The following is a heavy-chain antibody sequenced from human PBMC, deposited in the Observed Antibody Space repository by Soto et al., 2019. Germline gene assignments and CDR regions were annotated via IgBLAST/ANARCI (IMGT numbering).Heavy chain of an antibody. D-gene: IGHD6-6*01. V-gene: IGHV1-24*01. CDR2: FDPEDGET. Sequence: ASVKVSCKVSGYTLTELSMHWVRQAPGKGLEWMGGFDPEDGETIYAQKFQGRVTMTEDTSTDTAYMELSSLRSEDTAVYYCATLAARPGDYYYYMDVWGKGTTVTVSS. CDR3: ATLAARPGDYYYYMDV. CDR1: GYTLTELS. J-gene: IGHJ6*03.